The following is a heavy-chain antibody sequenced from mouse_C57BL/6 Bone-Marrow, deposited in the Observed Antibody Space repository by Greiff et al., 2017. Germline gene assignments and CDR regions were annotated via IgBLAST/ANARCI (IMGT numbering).Heavy chain of an antibody. D-gene: IGHD2-4*01. CDR2: ISDGGSYT. CDR1: GFTFSSYA. V-gene: IGHV5-4*03. Sequence: EVKLVESGGGLVKPGGSLKLSCAASGFTFSSYAMSWVRQTPEKRLEWVATISDGGSYTYYPDNVKGRFTISRDNAKNNLYLQMSHLKSEDTAMYYWASLYYDYHWYFDVWGTGTTVTVSS. CDR3: ASLYYDYHWYFDV. J-gene: IGHJ1*03.